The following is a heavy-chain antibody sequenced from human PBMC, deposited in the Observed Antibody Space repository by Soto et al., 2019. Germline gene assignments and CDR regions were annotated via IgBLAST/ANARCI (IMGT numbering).Heavy chain of an antibody. CDR1: CGSVTNSSYY. Sequence: SETLSLTCTVSCGSVTNSSYYWGWIRQSPGKGLEWIGSVYYRGRSYSKSSVKSRVTTSVDTSKNRFSLSLNSVTASDTAVYFCVSQRTTVPTQAYFDYWGPGALVTVSS. V-gene: IGHV4-39*01. D-gene: IGHD4-17*01. J-gene: IGHJ4*02. CDR3: VSQRTTVPTQAYFDY. CDR2: VYYRGRS.